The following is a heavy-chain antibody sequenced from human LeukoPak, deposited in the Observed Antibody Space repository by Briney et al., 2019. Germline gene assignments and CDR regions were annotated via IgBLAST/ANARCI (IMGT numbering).Heavy chain of an antibody. CDR2: LNPSGGST. Sequence: ASVKVSCKASGYTFTSYYMHWVRQAPGQGLEWMEKLNPSGGSTSYAQKFQGRVTMTRDTSTSTVYMELSSLRSEDTAVYYCARDGPVSPSSGYYYGMDVWGQGTTVTVSS. V-gene: IGHV1-46*01. CDR3: ARDGPVSPSSGYYYGMDV. D-gene: IGHD3-22*01. CDR1: GYTFTSYY. J-gene: IGHJ6*02.